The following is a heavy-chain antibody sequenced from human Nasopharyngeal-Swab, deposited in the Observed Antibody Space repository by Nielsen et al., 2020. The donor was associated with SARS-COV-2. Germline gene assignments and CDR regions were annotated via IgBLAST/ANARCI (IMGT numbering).Heavy chain of an antibody. CDR2: INHSGSI. CDR3: ARGRGITVTTPSPVFDY. V-gene: IGHV4-34*01. D-gene: IGHD1-20*01. J-gene: IGHJ4*02. CDR1: GGSFSGYY. Sequence: SETLSLTCAVSGGSFSGYYWSWIRQSPGKGLEWIGEINHSGSINYNLSLKSRVTISVETSKNQFSLKLSSVTAADTAVYHCARGRGITVTTPSPVFDYWGQGTLVTVSS.